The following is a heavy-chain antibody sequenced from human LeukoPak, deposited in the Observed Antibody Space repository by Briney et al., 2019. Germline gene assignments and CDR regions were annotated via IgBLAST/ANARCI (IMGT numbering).Heavy chain of an antibody. D-gene: IGHD3-16*01. Sequence: GGSLRLSCEASGFTLSTYWMNWVRQVPGKGLDWVANINPDGSGKRYVDSVKGRFTIARDNADNSPSLQMNSLRAEDTAVYYCASWGAGGNSWGQGTLVTVSS. CDR1: GFTLSTYW. V-gene: IGHV3-7*01. CDR2: INPDGSGK. CDR3: ASWGAGGNS. J-gene: IGHJ4*02.